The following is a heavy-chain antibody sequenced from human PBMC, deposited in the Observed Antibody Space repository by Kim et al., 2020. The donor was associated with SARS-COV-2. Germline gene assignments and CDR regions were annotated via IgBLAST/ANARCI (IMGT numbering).Heavy chain of an antibody. D-gene: IGHD3-22*01. V-gene: IGHV1-69*04. CDR2: IIPIFGIA. Sequence: SVKVSCKASGGTFSSYAISWVRQAPGQGLEWMGRIIPIFGIANYAQKFQGRVTITADKSTSTAYMELSSLRSEDTAVYYCARDGTYYYDSSGYHGHDDAFDIWGQGTMVTVSS. CDR3: ARDGTYYYDSSGYHGHDDAFDI. CDR1: GGTFSSYA. J-gene: IGHJ3*02.